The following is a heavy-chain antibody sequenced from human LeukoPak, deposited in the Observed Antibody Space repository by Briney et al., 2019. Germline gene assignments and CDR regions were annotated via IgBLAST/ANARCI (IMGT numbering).Heavy chain of an antibody. Sequence: GGSLRLSCAASGFTVSSNYMSWVRQAPGKGLEWVSLIYSGGSTYYADSVKGRFTISRDNSKNMLYLQMNSLRAEDTAVYYCARRAGGYSHPYDCWGQGTLVTVSS. D-gene: IGHD4-23*01. CDR1: GFTVSSNY. CDR3: ARRAGGYSHPYDC. J-gene: IGHJ4*02. CDR2: IYSGGST. V-gene: IGHV3-53*01.